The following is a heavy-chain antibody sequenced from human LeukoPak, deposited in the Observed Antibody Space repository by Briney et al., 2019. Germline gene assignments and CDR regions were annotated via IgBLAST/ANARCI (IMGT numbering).Heavy chain of an antibody. CDR1: GGSFSGYY. Sequence: SETLSLTCAVYGGSFSGYYWSWIRQPPGKGLEWIGEINHSGSTYYNPSLKSRVTISVDTSKNQFSLKLSSVTAADTAVYYCARDGYSSWAKNWFDPWGQGTLVTVSS. J-gene: IGHJ5*02. V-gene: IGHV4-34*01. CDR2: INHSGST. D-gene: IGHD6-13*01. CDR3: ARDGYSSWAKNWFDP.